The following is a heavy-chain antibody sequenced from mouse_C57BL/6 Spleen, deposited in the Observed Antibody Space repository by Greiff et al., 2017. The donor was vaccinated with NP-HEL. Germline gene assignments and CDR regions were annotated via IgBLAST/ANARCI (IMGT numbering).Heavy chain of an antibody. V-gene: IGHV2-9*01. CDR1: GFSLTSYG. CDR2: IWGGGST. Sequence: VQLVESGPGLVAPSQSLSITCTVSGFSLTSYGVDWVRQPPGKGLEWLGVIWGGGSTNYNSALMSRLSISKDNSKSHVFLKMNRLQTDDTAMYYCAKHVEGLRRGYFDVWGTGTTVTVSS. J-gene: IGHJ1*03. D-gene: IGHD2-4*01. CDR3: AKHVEGLRRGYFDV.